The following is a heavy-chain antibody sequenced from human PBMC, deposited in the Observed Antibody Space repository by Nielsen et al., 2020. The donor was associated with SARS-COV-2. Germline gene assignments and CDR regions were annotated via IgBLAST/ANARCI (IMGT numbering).Heavy chain of an antibody. J-gene: IGHJ4*02. Sequence: SETLSLTCIVSGDSITSNRYSWGWIRQPPGKGLEYIGSVISHGSTDYNPSLKSRVTMSVDTSKNQFSLNLKSVTAADTAAYYCARHRLHSTGEKKGFDFWGQGTLVTVSS. CDR2: VISHGST. CDR3: ARHRLHSTGEKKGFDF. D-gene: IGHD7-27*01. CDR1: GDSITSNRYS. V-gene: IGHV4-39*01.